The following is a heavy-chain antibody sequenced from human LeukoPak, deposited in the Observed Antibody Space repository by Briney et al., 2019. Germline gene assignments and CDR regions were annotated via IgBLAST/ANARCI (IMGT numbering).Heavy chain of an antibody. D-gene: IGHD3-22*01. CDR3: AKCGTADSSAYYRGPFDP. J-gene: IGHJ5*02. CDR2: ITWNSLNV. Sequence: PGGSLRLSCTASGFNFGDYAMYWVRQAPGKGMEWVSGITWNSLNVGYADSVKGRFTISRNNAKNSLYLQMNTLTTEDTAFYYCAKCGTADSSAYYRGPFDPWGQGTLVTVSS. CDR1: GFNFGDYA. V-gene: IGHV3-9*01.